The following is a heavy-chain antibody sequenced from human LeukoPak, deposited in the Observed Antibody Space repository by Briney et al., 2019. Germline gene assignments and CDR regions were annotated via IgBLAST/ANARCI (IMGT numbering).Heavy chain of an antibody. J-gene: IGHJ4*02. CDR3: AKLEYITMVRGVIIEYFDY. CDR2: ISGSGGST. CDR1: GFTFSSYW. Sequence: GGSLRLSCAASGFTFSSYWMTWVRQAPGKGLEWVSAISGSGGSTYYADSVKGRFTISRDNSKNTLYLQMNSLRAEDTAVYYCAKLEYITMVRGVIIEYFDYWGQGTLVTVSS. D-gene: IGHD3-10*01. V-gene: IGHV3-23*01.